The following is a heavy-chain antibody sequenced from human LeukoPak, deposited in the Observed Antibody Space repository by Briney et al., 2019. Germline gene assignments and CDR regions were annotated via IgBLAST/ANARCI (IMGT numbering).Heavy chain of an antibody. Sequence: GGSLRLSCAASGFTFSSYAVSWVRQAPGKGLEWVSAISGSGGSTYYADSVKGRFTISRDNSKNTLYLQMNSLRAEDTAVYYCAKDHFSSSWYSWGQGTLVTVSS. V-gene: IGHV3-23*01. CDR1: GFTFSSYA. CDR2: ISGSGGST. D-gene: IGHD6-13*01. CDR3: AKDHFSSSWYS. J-gene: IGHJ4*02.